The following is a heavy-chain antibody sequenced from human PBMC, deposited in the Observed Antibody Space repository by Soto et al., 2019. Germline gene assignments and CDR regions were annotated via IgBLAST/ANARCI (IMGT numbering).Heavy chain of an antibody. D-gene: IGHD3-3*01. CDR2: MNPNSGNT. V-gene: IGHV1-8*01. CDR1: GYTFTSYD. J-gene: IGHJ6*03. Sequence: ASVKVSCKASGYTFTSYDINWVRQATGQGLEWMGWMNPNSGNTGYAQKFQGRVTMTRNTSISTAYMELSSLRSEDTAVYYCARRYYDFWSGYRYYCYMDVWGKGTSVTVSS. CDR3: ARRYYDFWSGYRYYCYMDV.